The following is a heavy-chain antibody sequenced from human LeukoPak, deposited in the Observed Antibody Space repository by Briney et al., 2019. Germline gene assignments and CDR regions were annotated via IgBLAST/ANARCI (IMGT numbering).Heavy chain of an antibody. J-gene: IGHJ5*02. CDR3: ARESEGWFDP. CDR2: ISYDGSNK. CDR1: GFTFSSYA. V-gene: IGHV3-30*04. Sequence: GGSLRLSCAASGFTFSSYAMHWVRQAPGKGLEWVAVISYDGSNKYYADSVKGRFTISRGNSKNTLYLQMNSLRAEDTAVYYCARESEGWFDPWGQGTLVTVSS.